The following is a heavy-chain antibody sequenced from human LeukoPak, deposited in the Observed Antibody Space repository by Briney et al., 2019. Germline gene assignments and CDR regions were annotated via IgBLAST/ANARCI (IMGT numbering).Heavy chain of an antibody. V-gene: IGHV1-46*01. J-gene: IGHJ3*02. CDR1: GYTFTSYY. CDR3: AREDREWNYGGNLPNVDAFDI. CDR2: INPSGGST. D-gene: IGHD4-23*01. Sequence: ASVKVSCKASGYTFTSYYMHWVRQAPGQGLEWMGIINPSGGSTSYAQKFQGRVTMTRDMSTSTVYMELSSLRSEDTAVYYCAREDREWNYGGNLPNVDAFDIWGQGTMVTVSS.